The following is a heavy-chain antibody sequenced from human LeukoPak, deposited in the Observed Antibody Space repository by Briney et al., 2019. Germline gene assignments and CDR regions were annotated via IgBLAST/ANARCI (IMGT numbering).Heavy chain of an antibody. J-gene: IGHJ4*02. CDR3: VKGFVHPTYYFDY. Sequence: GGSLTLSCAASGFTFRNHAMMWVRQAPGKRLDWVSSITGSGDGTYYADSVRGRFTISRDNSENTLYLQLNSLRADDTAVYFCVKGFVHPTYYFDYWGQGTLVTVSS. D-gene: IGHD3-10*01. CDR1: GFTFRNHA. CDR2: ITGSGDGT. V-gene: IGHV3-23*01.